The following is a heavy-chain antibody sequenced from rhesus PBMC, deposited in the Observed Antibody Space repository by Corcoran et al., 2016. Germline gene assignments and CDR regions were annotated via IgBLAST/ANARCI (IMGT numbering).Heavy chain of an antibody. CDR3: AMYYNIWTGYFDY. V-gene: IGHV4-65*01. CDR1: GGSVSSTNW. CDR2: ISGSRRTT. J-gene: IGHJ4*01. Sequence: QVQLQESGPGLVKPSETLSLTCAVSGGSVSSTNWWSWIRQPPGKGLEWIGYISGSRRTTYYNPSLKRRVTISTDTSKNHFSLKLTSVTAADTAVYYCAMYYNIWTGYFDYWGPGVLVTVSS. D-gene: IGHD3-3*01.